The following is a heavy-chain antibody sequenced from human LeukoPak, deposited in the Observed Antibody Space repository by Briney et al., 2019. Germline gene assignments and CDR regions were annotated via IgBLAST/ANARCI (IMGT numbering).Heavy chain of an antibody. Sequence: GGSLRLSCAASGFTFSSYAMSWVRQAPGKGLEWVSGISGSGDNTYYADSVKGRFTISRDNSKNTLYLQMNSLRAEDTAVYYCAKDIGSPEENWGQGTLVTVSS. CDR3: AKDIGSPEEN. D-gene: IGHD1-14*01. V-gene: IGHV3-23*01. CDR2: ISGSGDNT. CDR1: GFTFSSYA. J-gene: IGHJ4*02.